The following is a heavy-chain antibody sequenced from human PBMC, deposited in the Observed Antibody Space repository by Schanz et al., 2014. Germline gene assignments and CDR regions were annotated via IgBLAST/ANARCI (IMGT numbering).Heavy chain of an antibody. J-gene: IGHJ4*02. CDR1: GFTFRSYA. D-gene: IGHD2-21*02. CDR3: AKDGVPSPWVCFGGYCYSGGADY. CDR2: ISGSGDHT. V-gene: IGHV3-23*04. Sequence: EVQLVESEGGLVQPGGSLRLSCAASGFTFRSYAMSWVRQAPGKGLEWVSVISGSGDHTHYADSVKGRFTISRDTSGNTLYLQMNSLTGEDTAVYYCAKDGVPSPWVCFGGYCYSGGADYWGQGTLVTVSS.